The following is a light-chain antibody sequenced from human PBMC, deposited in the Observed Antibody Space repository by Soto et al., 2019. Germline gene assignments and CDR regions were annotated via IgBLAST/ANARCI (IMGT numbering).Light chain of an antibody. V-gene: IGKV3D-15*01. Sequence: EIVMTQSPATLSVSPGERATLSCRASQTVLTNLAWYQQKPGQAPRLLIYGASTRATGIPASFSGSGSGTEFTLTISSLQSEDFAVYYCQQYNNWPITFGQGTRLEI. CDR1: QTVLTN. CDR2: GAS. CDR3: QQYNNWPIT. J-gene: IGKJ5*01.